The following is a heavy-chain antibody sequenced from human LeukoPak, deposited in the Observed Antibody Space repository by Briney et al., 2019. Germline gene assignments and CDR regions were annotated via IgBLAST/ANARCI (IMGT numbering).Heavy chain of an antibody. D-gene: IGHD1/OR15-1a*01. CDR2: IYSGGST. CDR1: GFTVSSNY. J-gene: IGHJ3*02. Sequence: PGGSLRLSCAASGFTVSSNYMSWVRQAPGKGLEWVSVIYSGGSTYYADSVKGRFTISRDNSKNTLYLQMSSLRAEDTAVYYCASGNREAAFDIWGQGTMVTVSS. V-gene: IGHV3-66*02. CDR3: ASGNREAAFDI.